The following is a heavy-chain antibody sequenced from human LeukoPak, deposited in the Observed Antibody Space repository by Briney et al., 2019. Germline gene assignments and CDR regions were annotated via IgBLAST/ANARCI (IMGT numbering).Heavy chain of an antibody. CDR1: GFTFSSYW. D-gene: IGHD3-22*01. CDR3: ARAPSEIGGYYPEYFRH. CDR2: IKSDGKT. Sequence: PGRSLRLSFAASGFTFSSYWMHSVRQPPGKWLVWVSRIKSDGKTNYADSVKGRFTISRDNAKNTVSLQMNSLRAEDTGVYYCARAPSEIGGYYPEYFRHWGQGTLVTVSS. V-gene: IGHV3-74*01. J-gene: IGHJ1*01.